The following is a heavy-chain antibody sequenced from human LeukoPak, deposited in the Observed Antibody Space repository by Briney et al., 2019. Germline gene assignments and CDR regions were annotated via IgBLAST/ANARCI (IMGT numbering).Heavy chain of an antibody. D-gene: IGHD6-13*01. J-gene: IGHJ6*03. Sequence: ASVKVSRTASGYTFTGYNMHWVRQAPGQGPEWMGWINPNSGGTNYAQKFQGRVTMTRDTSISTAYMELSRLRSDGTAVYYCARDSSSGSWYDYYYYMDVWGKGTTVTVSS. CDR1: GYTFTGYN. CDR2: INPNSGGT. V-gene: IGHV1-2*02. CDR3: ARDSSSGSWYDYYYYMDV.